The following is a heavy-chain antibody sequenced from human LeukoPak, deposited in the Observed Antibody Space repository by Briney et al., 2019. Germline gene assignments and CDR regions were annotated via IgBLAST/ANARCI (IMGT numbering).Heavy chain of an antibody. CDR3: ARARDGYRFDY. V-gene: IGHV3-74*01. Sequence: GGSLRLSCAASGFTFSSYWMHWVRQAPGKGLVWVSRINSDGSSTSYADSVKGRFTISRDNAKNTLYLQMNSLRAEDTAVYYCARARDGYRFDYWGQGTLVTVSS. D-gene: IGHD5-24*01. CDR2: INSDGSST. CDR1: GFTFSSYW. J-gene: IGHJ4*02.